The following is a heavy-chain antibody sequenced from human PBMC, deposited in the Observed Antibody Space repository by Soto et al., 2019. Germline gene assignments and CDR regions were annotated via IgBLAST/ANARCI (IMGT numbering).Heavy chain of an antibody. D-gene: IGHD3-10*01. J-gene: IGHJ4*02. CDR3: ARDLGGITTAYYFDY. V-gene: IGHV3-33*01. CDR1: GFTFSSYG. Sequence: GGSLRLSCAASGFTFSSYGMHWVRQAPGKGLEWVAVIWYDGSNKYYADSVKGRFTISRDNSKNTLYLQMNSLRAEDTAVYSCARDLGGITTAYYFDYWGQGTLVTVSS. CDR2: IWYDGSNK.